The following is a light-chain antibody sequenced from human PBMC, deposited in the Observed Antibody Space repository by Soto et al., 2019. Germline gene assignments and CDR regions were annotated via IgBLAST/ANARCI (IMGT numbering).Light chain of an antibody. CDR1: SSDVGDYNY. CDR2: DVS. V-gene: IGLV2-14*01. Sequence: QSALTQPASVSGSPGQSITISCTGTSSDVGDYNYVSWYQQHPGKATKIMIYDVSNRPSGVSNRFSGPKSGSTASLTIYGIQAEDEGDYYCSAYSTSTTRVFGTRTKVTVL. CDR3: SAYSTSTTRV. J-gene: IGLJ1*01.